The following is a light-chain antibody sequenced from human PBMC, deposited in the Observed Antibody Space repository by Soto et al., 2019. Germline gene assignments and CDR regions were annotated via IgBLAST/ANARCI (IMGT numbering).Light chain of an antibody. CDR3: QQYASSPRT. Sequence: EILMTQSPVTLSLSPGERATLSCRASQGVSSNLAWYQQKRGQGPRLLIYGASTRATGIPARFSGSGSGTEFTLTISRLEPEDCAVYYCQQYASSPRTFGQGTKV. V-gene: IGKV3D-15*01. CDR2: GAS. J-gene: IGKJ1*01. CDR1: QGVSSN.